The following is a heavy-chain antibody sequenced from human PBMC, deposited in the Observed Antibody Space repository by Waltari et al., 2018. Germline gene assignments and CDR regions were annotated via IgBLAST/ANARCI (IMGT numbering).Heavy chain of an antibody. CDR2: IYTMGST. J-gene: IGHJ4*02. CDR1: GGSISSGSYY. Sequence: QVQLQESGPGLVKPSQTLSLTCTVSGGSISSGSYYWSWIRQPAGKGLEWIGRIYTMGSTNYNPSLKSRVTIAVDTSKNQFSLKLSSVTAADTAVYYCARGSQWLVDPFDYWGQGTLVTVSS. CDR3: ARGSQWLVDPFDY. D-gene: IGHD6-19*01. V-gene: IGHV4-61*02.